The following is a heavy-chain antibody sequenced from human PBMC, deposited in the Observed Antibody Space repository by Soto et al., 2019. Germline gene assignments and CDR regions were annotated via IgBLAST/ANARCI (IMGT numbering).Heavy chain of an antibody. Sequence: SETLSLTCTVSGDSISSGGYSWSWIRQPPGRGLECIGYIYHTGSTYYNPFLKSRVTISVDRSNNQFSLKLSSVTAADTAVYYCARAIPYYDSSGSPPKYFDYWGQGTLVTVSS. CDR1: GDSISSGGYS. V-gene: IGHV4-30-2*01. J-gene: IGHJ4*02. CDR3: ARAIPYYDSSGSPPKYFDY. D-gene: IGHD3-22*01. CDR2: IYHTGST.